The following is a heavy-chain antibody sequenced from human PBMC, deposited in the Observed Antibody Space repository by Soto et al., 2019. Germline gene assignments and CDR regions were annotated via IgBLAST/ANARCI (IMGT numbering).Heavy chain of an antibody. CDR1: GGSISSYY. D-gene: IGHD3-10*01. J-gene: IGHJ6*02. Sequence: SETLSLTCTVSGGSISSYYWSWIRQPAGKGLEWIGRIYTSGSTNYNPSLKSRVTMSVDTSKNQFPLKLSSVTAADTAVYYCARDRMVRGVAPGYYYYYGMDVWGQGTTVTVSS. CDR3: ARDRMVRGVAPGYYYYYGMDV. V-gene: IGHV4-4*07. CDR2: IYTSGST.